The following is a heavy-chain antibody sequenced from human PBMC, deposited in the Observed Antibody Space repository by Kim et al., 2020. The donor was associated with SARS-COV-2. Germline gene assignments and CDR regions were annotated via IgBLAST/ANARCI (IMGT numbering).Heavy chain of an antibody. CDR1: GYSFTSYW. J-gene: IGHJ3*02. V-gene: IGHV5-51*01. D-gene: IGHD3-10*01. CDR3: ARRLLWFGEPINDAFDI. CDR2: IYPGDSDT. Sequence: GESLKISCKGSGYSFTSYWIGWVRQMPGKGLEWMGIIYPGDSDTRYSPSFQGQVTISADKSISTAYLQWSSLKASDTAMYYCARRLLWFGEPINDAFDIWGQGTMVTVSS.